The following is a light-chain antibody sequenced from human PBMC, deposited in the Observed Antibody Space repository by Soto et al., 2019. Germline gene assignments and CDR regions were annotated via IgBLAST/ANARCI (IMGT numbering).Light chain of an antibody. Sequence: EIVLTQSPGTLSFSPGERATLSCRASQSVSSNYLAWYQQLPGQAPRLLIYGASGRATGIPDRFSGSGSGTDFILTISRLEPEDFAVYYCQQYGSSLRTFGQGTKVEIK. V-gene: IGKV3-20*01. CDR1: QSVSSNY. CDR3: QQYGSSLRT. J-gene: IGKJ1*01. CDR2: GAS.